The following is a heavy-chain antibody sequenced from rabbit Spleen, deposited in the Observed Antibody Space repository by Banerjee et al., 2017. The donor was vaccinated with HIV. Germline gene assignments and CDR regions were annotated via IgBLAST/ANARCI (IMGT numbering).Heavy chain of an antibody. CDR3: ARGGVYFDYGLQL. D-gene: IGHD1-1*01. Sequence: QEQLVESGGGLVQPEGSLTLTCTASGFSFSSAVWMYWVRQAPGKGPEWIGCFSTSSGSTYYASWAKGRFTVSKTSSTTVTLQMTSLTAADTATYFCARGGVYFDYGLQLWGQGTPGHRL. V-gene: IGHV1S45*01. CDR2: FSTSSGST. J-gene: IGHJ4*01. CDR1: GFSFSSAVW.